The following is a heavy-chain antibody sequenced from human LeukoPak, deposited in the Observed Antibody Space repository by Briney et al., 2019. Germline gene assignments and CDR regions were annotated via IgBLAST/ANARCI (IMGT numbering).Heavy chain of an antibody. CDR1: GFTFSDYG. Sequence: PGGSLRLSCAASGFTFSDYGMNWVRQTPGKGLEWLAFIQNDGSNTFYADSVKGRFTISRDNSKNTVYLQVISLTAEDTAVYYCAKDDAWLRFGEWSQGTLVTVSS. CDR3: AKDDAWLRFGE. V-gene: IGHV3-30*02. J-gene: IGHJ4*02. D-gene: IGHD3-10*01. CDR2: IQNDGSNT.